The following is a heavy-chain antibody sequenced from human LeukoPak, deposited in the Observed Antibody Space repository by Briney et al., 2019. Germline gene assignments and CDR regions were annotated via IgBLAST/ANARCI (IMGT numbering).Heavy chain of an antibody. CDR2: INHSGST. V-gene: IGHV4-34*01. Sequence: SETLSLTCAVYGGSFSGYYWSWIRQPPGKGLEWIGEINHSGSTNYNPSFKSRVIISVDKSNNQFFLQLSSVTAADTAVYYCARNGYYSADYWGQGTLVTVSS. CDR1: GGSFSGYY. J-gene: IGHJ4*02. D-gene: IGHD4-17*01. CDR3: ARNGYYSADY.